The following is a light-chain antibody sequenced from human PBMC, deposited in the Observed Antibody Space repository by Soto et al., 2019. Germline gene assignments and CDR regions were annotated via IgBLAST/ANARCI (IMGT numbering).Light chain of an antibody. V-gene: IGKV3-11*01. CDR3: QQRHRWPIT. J-gene: IGKJ5*01. CDR1: QSFRGL. CDR2: DAY. Sequence: VWTQSPVTLPLSPGERATLSCRASQSFRGLLAWYQQKPGQAPRLLIYDAYNRATGIPPRFSGSGSGTDFTLTISSLEPEDSAVYYCQQRHRWPITFGQGSRLEIK.